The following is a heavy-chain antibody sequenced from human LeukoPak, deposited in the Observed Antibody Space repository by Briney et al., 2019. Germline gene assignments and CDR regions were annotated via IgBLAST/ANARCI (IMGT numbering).Heavy chain of an antibody. CDR1: GGSISSGGYS. V-gene: IGHV4-30-2*01. CDR3: ARVGGSYDY. Sequence: PSETLSLTCAVSGGSISSGGYSWSWIRQPPGKGLEWIGYIYHSGSTYYNPSLKSRVTISVDTSKNQFSLKLSSVTAADTAVYYCARVGGSYDYWGQGTLVTVSS. D-gene: IGHD1-26*01. CDR2: IYHSGST. J-gene: IGHJ4*02.